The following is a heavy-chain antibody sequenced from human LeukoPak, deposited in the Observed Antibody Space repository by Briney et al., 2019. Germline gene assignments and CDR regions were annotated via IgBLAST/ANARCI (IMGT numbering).Heavy chain of an antibody. J-gene: IGHJ4*02. Sequence: GGSLRLSCVASEFTFSAYWMHWVRQAPGKGLVWVSRIRGDGSMTNYADSVKGRFTISRDNAKNTLYLQMNSLGLEDTAVYYCARENLAAAADYWGQGTVVTVSS. D-gene: IGHD6-25*01. CDR2: IRGDGSMT. CDR3: ARENLAAAADY. V-gene: IGHV3-74*01. CDR1: EFTFSAYW.